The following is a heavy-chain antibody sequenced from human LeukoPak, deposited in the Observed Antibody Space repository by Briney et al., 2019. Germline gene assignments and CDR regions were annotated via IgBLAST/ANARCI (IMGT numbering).Heavy chain of an antibody. CDR1: GGSISSGSYY. Sequence: PSQTLSLTCTVSGGSISSGSYYWSWIRQPAGKGLEWIGRIYTSGSTNYNPSLKSRVPISVDTSKNQFSLKLSSVTAADTAVYYCATGQITMIVGHAEYFQHWGQGTLVTVSS. V-gene: IGHV4-61*02. CDR2: IYTSGST. J-gene: IGHJ1*01. CDR3: ATGQITMIVGHAEYFQH. D-gene: IGHD3-22*01.